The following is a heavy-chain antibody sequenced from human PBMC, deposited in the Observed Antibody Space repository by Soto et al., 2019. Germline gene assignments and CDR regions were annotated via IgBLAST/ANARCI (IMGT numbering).Heavy chain of an antibody. CDR3: ARDRLRTGIAVD. J-gene: IGHJ4*02. D-gene: IGHD6-19*01. V-gene: IGHV1-3*01. Sequence: ASVKLSCKASGYTFTIYAVHCVRQAPGQRLEWMGWINAGNGNTKYSQKFQGRVTITRDTSASTAYMELSSLRSEDTAVYYCARDRLRTGIAVDWGQGTLVTVSS. CDR2: INAGNGNT. CDR1: GYTFTIYA.